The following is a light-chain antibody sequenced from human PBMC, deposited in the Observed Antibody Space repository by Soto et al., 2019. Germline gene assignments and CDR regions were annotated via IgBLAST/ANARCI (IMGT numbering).Light chain of an antibody. CDR2: DVN. Sequence: QSVLTQPRSVSGSPGQSVAISCTGTSNDIGGYNYVSWYQQHPGKAPKVMIYDVNKRPSGVPDRFSGSESGNTASLTISDLQAEDEADYYCCSNAGRPDVFGTGTKVTVL. CDR3: CSNAGRPDV. J-gene: IGLJ1*01. CDR1: SNDIGGYNY. V-gene: IGLV2-11*01.